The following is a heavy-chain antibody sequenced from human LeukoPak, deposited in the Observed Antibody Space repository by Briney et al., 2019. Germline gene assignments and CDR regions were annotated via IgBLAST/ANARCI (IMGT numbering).Heavy chain of an antibody. Sequence: SETLSLTCTVSGGSISSSSYYWGWIRQPPGKGLEWIGSSYYSGSTYYNPSLKSRVTISVDTSKNQFSLKLSSVTAADTAVYYCATAPYLPAYFDYWGQGTLVTVSS. CDR1: GGSISSSSYY. J-gene: IGHJ4*02. V-gene: IGHV4-39*01. CDR3: ATAPYLPAYFDY. CDR2: SYYSGST.